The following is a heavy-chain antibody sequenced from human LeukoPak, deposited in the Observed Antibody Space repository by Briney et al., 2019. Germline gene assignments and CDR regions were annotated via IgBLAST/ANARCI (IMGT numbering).Heavy chain of an antibody. D-gene: IGHD1-26*01. CDR3: ARDEVGVTTEFDY. Sequence: GGSLRLFCAASGFTFSSYEMNWVRQAPGKGLEWVSYISSSGSTIYYADSVKGRFTISRDNAKNSLYLQMNSLRVEDTAVYYCARDEVGVTTEFDYWGQGTVVTVSS. J-gene: IGHJ4*02. V-gene: IGHV3-48*03. CDR2: ISSSGSTI. CDR1: GFTFSSYE.